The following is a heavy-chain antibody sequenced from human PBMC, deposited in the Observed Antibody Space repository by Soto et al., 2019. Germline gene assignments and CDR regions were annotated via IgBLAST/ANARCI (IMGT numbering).Heavy chain of an antibody. CDR1: GYTFTAYT. J-gene: IGHJ1*01. CDR3: ARDENCRGGTCYSEYFHH. V-gene: IGHV1-46*01. CDR2: VNPSGGSA. Sequence: QVQLVQSGDEVKKPGASAKVSCKTSGYTFTAYTMHWVRQAPGQGLEWMGVVNPSGGSAHYAQSFEGRVTLTRETSTSTFDMELSSLRSEDTAVYYCARDENCRGGTCYSEYFHHWGQGTLVTDSS. D-gene: IGHD2-15*01.